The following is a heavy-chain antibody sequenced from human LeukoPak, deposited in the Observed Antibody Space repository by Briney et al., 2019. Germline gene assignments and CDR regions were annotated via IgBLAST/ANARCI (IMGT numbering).Heavy chain of an antibody. CDR1: GGSISSYY. CDR2: IYTSGST. V-gene: IGHV4-4*07. Sequence: PSETLSLTCTVSGGSISSYYWSWIRQPAGKGLEWIGRIYTSGSTNYSPSLKSRVNMSVDTSKNQFSLKLSSVTGADTAGYYCGRTRAVAGNLDYWGQGTLVTVSS. J-gene: IGHJ4*02. D-gene: IGHD6-19*01. CDR3: GRTRAVAGNLDY.